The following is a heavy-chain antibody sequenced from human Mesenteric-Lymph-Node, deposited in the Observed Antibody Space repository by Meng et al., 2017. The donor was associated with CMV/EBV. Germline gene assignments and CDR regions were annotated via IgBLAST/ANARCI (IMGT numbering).Heavy chain of an antibody. CDR3: DGYCSSTSCRKSFDY. CDR1: GFTVSSNY. CDR2: IYYSGST. V-gene: IGHV4-39*07. D-gene: IGHD2-2*01. J-gene: IGHJ4*02. Sequence: GSLRLSCAASGFTVSSNYMSWVRQPPGKGLEWIGSIYYSGSTYYNPSLKSRVTISVDTSKNQFSLKLSSVTAADTAVYYCDGYCSSTSCRKSFDYWGQGTLVTVSS.